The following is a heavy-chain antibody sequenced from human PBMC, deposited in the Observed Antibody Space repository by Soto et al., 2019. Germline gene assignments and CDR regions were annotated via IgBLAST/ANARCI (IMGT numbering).Heavy chain of an antibody. CDR2: ISGSGGST. D-gene: IGHD6-13*01. CDR1: GFTFSSYA. J-gene: IGHJ6*02. Sequence: QPGGSLRLSCAASGFTFSSYAMSWVRQAPGKGLEWVSAISGSGGSTYYADSVKGRFTISRDNSKNTLYLQMNSLRAEDTAVYYCAKNPSSSWSRPYYYYYGMDVWGQGTTVTVSS. CDR3: AKNPSSSWSRPYYYYYGMDV. V-gene: IGHV3-23*01.